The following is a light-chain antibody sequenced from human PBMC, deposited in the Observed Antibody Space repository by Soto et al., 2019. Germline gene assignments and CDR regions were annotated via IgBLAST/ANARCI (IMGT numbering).Light chain of an antibody. Sequence: ALTQPASVSGSPGQSITISCTGTSSDVGGYNYVSWYQQHTGKAPKLMIYDVSNRPSGVSNRFSGSKSGNTASLTIFGLQAEDEADYYCSSYTSSSTPFVFGTGTKVTVL. J-gene: IGLJ1*01. CDR2: DVS. CDR3: SSYTSSSTPFV. V-gene: IGLV2-14*01. CDR1: SSDVGGYNY.